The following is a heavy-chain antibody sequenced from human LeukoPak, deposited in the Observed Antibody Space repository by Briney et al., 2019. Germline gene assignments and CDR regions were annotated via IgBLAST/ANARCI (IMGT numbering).Heavy chain of an antibody. CDR2: IIPIFGTA. J-gene: IGHJ4*02. Sequence: GASVKVSCTASGYTFTSYDINWVRQATGQGLEWMGGIIPIFGTANYAQKFQGRVTITADKSTSTAYMELSGLRSEDTAVYYCARELFYGESIQTLGSRFDYWGQGTLVTISS. CDR3: ARELFYGESIQTLGSRFDY. CDR1: GYTFTSYD. V-gene: IGHV1-69*06. D-gene: IGHD4-17*01.